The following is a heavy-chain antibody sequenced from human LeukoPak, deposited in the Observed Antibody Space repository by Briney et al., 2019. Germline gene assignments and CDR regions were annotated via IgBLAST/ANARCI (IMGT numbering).Heavy chain of an antibody. CDR2: IKQDGSEK. CDR3: ARDSAGNDY. V-gene: IGHV3-7*01. J-gene: IGHJ4*02. CDR1: GFTFSTYW. Sequence: GGSLRLACAAYGFTFSTYWMRWVRQPPGKGLEWVANIKQDGSEKYYVDSVKGRFTISRDNAKNSLYLQMNSLRAEDTAMYYCARDSAGNDYWGQGTLVTVSS. D-gene: IGHD6-13*01.